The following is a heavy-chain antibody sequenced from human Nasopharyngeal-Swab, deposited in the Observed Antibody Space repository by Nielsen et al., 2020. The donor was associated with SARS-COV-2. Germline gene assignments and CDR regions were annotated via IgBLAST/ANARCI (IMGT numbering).Heavy chain of an antibody. D-gene: IGHD2-15*01. CDR1: GYTFTSYD. CDR3: ARCSGGSCRFDY. J-gene: IGHJ4*02. Sequence: ALVKVSCKASGYTFTSYDINWVRQATGQGLEWMGWMNPNSGNTGYAQKFQGRVTMTRNTSISTAYMELSSLRSEDTAVYYCARCSGGSCRFDYWGQGTLVTVSS. CDR2: MNPNSGNT. V-gene: IGHV1-8*01.